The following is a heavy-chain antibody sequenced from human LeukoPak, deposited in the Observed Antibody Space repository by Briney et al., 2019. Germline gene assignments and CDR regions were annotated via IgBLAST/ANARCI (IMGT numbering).Heavy chain of an antibody. CDR3: ARVWYCSSTSCYTEYYYMDV. CDR2: ISAYNGNT. D-gene: IGHD2-2*02. Sequence: GASVKVSCKASGYTLTSYGISWVRQAPGQGLEGMGWISAYNGNTNYAQRLQGRVTMTTDTSTSTAYMELRSLRSDDTAVYYCARVWYCSSTSCYTEYYYMDVWGKGTTVTVSS. CDR1: GYTLTSYG. V-gene: IGHV1-18*01. J-gene: IGHJ6*03.